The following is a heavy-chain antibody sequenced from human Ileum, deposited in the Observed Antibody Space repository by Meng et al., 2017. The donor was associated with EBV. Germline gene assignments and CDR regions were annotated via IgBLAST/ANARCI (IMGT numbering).Heavy chain of an antibody. CDR2: IHSSGST. CDR1: GGSNGSGGYF. J-gene: IGHJ5*02. Sequence: QVRLPESGPGLVKPSQTLSLPCTVSGGSNGSGGYFWSWIRQHPGKGLEWIGYIHSSGSTYYNPSLRSRLTISVDTSKNQFSLKLSSVTAADTAVYYCARASYGSGSPLGESWFDPWGQGTLVTVSS. D-gene: IGHD3-10*01. CDR3: ARASYGSGSPLGESWFDP. V-gene: IGHV4-31*03.